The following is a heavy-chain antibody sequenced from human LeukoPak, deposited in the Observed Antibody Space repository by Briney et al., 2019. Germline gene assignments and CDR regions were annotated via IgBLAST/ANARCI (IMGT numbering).Heavy chain of an antibody. CDR3: GRVKEASAFDI. J-gene: IGHJ3*02. CDR2: IKSDGSTT. CDR1: GFTLSSYW. D-gene: IGHD5-12*01. V-gene: IGHV3-74*01. Sequence: GGSLRLSCAASGFTLSSYWMHWVRQAPGKGLVWVSRIKSDGSTTNYADSVKGRFTISRDNAKNTLYLQMNSLRAEDTAVYYCGRVKEASAFDIWGQGTMVTVSS.